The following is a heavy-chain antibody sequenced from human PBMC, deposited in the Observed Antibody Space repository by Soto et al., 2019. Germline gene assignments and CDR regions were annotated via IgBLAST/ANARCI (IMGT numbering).Heavy chain of an antibody. V-gene: IGHV3-11*01. Sequence: GGSLRLSCAASGYTFSDYYMSWIRQAPGKGLEWISYIDTSGTKIYYADSVKGRFTITRDNAKNSLYLEMNSLRAEDTAVYYCAKERRPSLSYIVVVPAAIDYWGPGTLVTVSS. D-gene: IGHD2-2*01. CDR3: AKERRPSLSYIVVVPAAIDY. J-gene: IGHJ4*02. CDR2: IDTSGTKI. CDR1: GYTFSDYY.